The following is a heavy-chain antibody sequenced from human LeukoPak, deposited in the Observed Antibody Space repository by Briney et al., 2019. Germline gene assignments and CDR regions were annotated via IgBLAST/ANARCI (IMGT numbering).Heavy chain of an antibody. CDR2: ISSSSSYI. D-gene: IGHD2-8*01. Sequence: GGSLRLSCAVSGFTFNTYNMNWVRQAPGKGLEWVSSISSSSSYIYYADSVKGRFTISRDNPKNSLYLQMSSLRAEDTAVYYCARAERVLTVDCCGQGTLVT. J-gene: IGHJ4*02. CDR3: ARAERVLTVDC. V-gene: IGHV3-21*04. CDR1: GFTFNTYN.